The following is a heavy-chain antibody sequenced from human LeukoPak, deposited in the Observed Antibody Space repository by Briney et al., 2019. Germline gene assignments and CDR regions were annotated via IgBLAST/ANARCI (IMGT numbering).Heavy chain of an antibody. CDR1: GGTFSSYA. CDR3: ARDGSAGIGGAFDI. Sequence: ASVKVSCKASGGTFSSYAISWVRQAPGQGLEWMGGIIPIFGTANYAQKFQGRVTITADESTSTAYMELSSLRSEDTAVYYCARDGSAGIGGAFDIWGQGTMVTVSS. J-gene: IGHJ3*02. D-gene: IGHD2-15*01. V-gene: IGHV1-69*13. CDR2: IIPIFGTA.